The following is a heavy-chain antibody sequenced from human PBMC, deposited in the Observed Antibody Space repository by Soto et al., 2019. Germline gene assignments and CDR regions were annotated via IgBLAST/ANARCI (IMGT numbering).Heavy chain of an antibody. D-gene: IGHD6-13*01. J-gene: IGHJ4*02. V-gene: IGHV3-53*04. Sequence: EVQLVESGGGLVQPGGSLRLSCAASGFTVSSNYMSWVRQAPGKGLEWVSVIYSGGSTYYADSVKGRFTISRHNSKNTLYLQMNSRRAEDTDVYYCSRDGAAAGFDYWGQGTLVTVSS. CDR1: GFTVSSNY. CDR3: SRDGAAAGFDY. CDR2: IYSGGST.